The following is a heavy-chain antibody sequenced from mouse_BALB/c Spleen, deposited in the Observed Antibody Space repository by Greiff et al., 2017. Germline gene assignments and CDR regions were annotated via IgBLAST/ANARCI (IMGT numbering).Heavy chain of an antibody. D-gene: IGHD1-1*01. CDR2: ISSGGSYT. CDR1: GFTFSSYG. J-gene: IGHJ2*01. V-gene: IGHV5-6*01. Sequence: EVQRVESGGDLVKPGGSLKLSYAASGFTFSSYGMSWVRQTPDKRLEWVATISSGGSYTYYPDSVKGRFTISRDNAKNTLYLQMSSLKSEDTAMYYCARHPITTVVATNYFDYWGQGTTLTVSS. CDR3: ARHPITTVVATNYFDY.